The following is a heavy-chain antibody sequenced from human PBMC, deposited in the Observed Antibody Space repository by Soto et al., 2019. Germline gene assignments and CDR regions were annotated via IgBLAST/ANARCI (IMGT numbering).Heavy chain of an antibody. CDR1: GYTFTGYY. D-gene: IGHD6-13*01. V-gene: IGHV1-2*02. Sequence: ASVKVSCKASGYTFTGYYMHWVRQAPGQGLEWMGWINPNSGGTNYAQKFQGRVTMTTDTSTSTAYMELRSLRSDDTAVYYCARGAATFPGLALVDDWGQGTLVTVAS. J-gene: IGHJ4*02. CDR2: INPNSGGT. CDR3: ARGAATFPGLALVDD.